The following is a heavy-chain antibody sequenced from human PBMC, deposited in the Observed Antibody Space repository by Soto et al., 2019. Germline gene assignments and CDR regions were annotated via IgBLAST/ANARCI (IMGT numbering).Heavy chain of an antibody. V-gene: IGHV1-8*02. Sequence: GASVKVSCKASGYTFTSYGISWVRQAPGQGLEWMGWISAYSGNTGYAQKFQGRVTMTRNTSISTAYMELSSLRSEDTAVYYCARGPLLLWFGELLTGMDVWGQGTTVTVSS. J-gene: IGHJ6*02. CDR1: GYTFTSYG. CDR3: ARGPLLLWFGELLTGMDV. D-gene: IGHD3-10*01. CDR2: ISAYSGNT.